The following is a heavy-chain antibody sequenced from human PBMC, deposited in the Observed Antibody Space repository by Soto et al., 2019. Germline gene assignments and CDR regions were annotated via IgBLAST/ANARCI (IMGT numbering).Heavy chain of an antibody. J-gene: IGHJ4*02. Sequence: QVQLVQSGAEVKKPGSSVKVSCKASGGTFSSYAISWVRQAPGQGLEWMGGIIPIFGTANYGQKLQGRVTITADESTSTAYMELSSLRSEDTAVYYCATHYYGSGSYYNSDYWGQGTLVTVSS. CDR3: ATHYYGSGSYYNSDY. CDR1: GGTFSSYA. D-gene: IGHD3-10*01. V-gene: IGHV1-69*01. CDR2: IIPIFGTA.